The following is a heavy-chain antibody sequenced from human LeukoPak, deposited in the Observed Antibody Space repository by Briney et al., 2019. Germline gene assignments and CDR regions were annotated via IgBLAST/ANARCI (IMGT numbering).Heavy chain of an antibody. CDR2: IYSGGRT. CDR3: ARVSSGITGTTDS. V-gene: IGHV3-66*01. J-gene: IGHJ5*01. D-gene: IGHD1-20*01. CDR1: GFNFSSNY. Sequence: GGSLRLSCAASGFNFSSNYLSWVRQAPGKGLEGVSVIYSGGRTDYAVSVKGRCTISRDNSRNRLELQMNNLRAEDTGVYYCARVSSGITGTTDSWGQGTLVTVSS.